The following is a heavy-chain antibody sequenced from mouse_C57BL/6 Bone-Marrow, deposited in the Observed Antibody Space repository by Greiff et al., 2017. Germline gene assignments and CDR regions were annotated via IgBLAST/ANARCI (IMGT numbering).Heavy chain of an antibody. CDR1: GFTFTDYY. CDR2: IRNKANGYTT. Sequence: EVQGVESGGGLVQPGGSLSLSCAASGFTFTDYYMSWVRQPPGKALEWLGFIRNKANGYTTEYSVSVKGRFTISRDNSQSILYLQMNALRAEDSATYDCARSVANWPYFDYWGEGTTLTVSS. D-gene: IGHD1-1*02. J-gene: IGHJ2*01. CDR3: ARSVANWPYFDY. V-gene: IGHV7-3*01.